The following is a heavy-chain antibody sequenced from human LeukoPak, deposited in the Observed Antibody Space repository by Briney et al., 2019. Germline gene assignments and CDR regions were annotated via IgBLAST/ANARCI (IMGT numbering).Heavy chain of an antibody. D-gene: IGHD3-10*01. Sequence: SVKVSCKASGGTFSSYAISWVRQAPGQGLEWMGGIIPIFGTANYAQKFQGRVTITADESTSTAYTELSSLRSEDTAVYYCAREPITMVRGVIIAFDYWGQGTLVTVSS. CDR3: AREPITMVRGVIIAFDY. J-gene: IGHJ4*02. CDR2: IIPIFGTA. V-gene: IGHV1-69*13. CDR1: GGTFSSYA.